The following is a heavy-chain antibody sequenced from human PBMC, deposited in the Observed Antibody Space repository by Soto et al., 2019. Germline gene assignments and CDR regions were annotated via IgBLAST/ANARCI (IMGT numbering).Heavy chain of an antibody. CDR3: ARRGGGVVLTATTPFDY. J-gene: IGHJ4*02. D-gene: IGHD2-21*02. CDR1: SGSISTANW. Sequence: SETLSLTCTVASGSISTANWWSWVRQPPGRGLEWIGEIYHSGSTNYNLSLKSRVTLSVDKSKNQFSLRLSSVTAADTAMYYCARRGGGVVLTATTPFDYWGQGTLVTVSS. V-gene: IGHV4-4*02. CDR2: IYHSGST.